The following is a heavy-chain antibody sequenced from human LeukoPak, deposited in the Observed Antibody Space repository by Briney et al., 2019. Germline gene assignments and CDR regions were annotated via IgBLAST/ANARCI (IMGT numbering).Heavy chain of an antibody. V-gene: IGHV1-18*01. CDR1: GYTFTSYG. D-gene: IGHD4-17*01. CDR2: ISAYNGNT. CDR3: ARAPSTVTTPYYYYGMDV. Sequence: ASVKVSCKASGYTFTSYGISWVRQAPGQGLEWMGWISAYNGNTNYAQKLQRRVTMTTDTSTSTAYMELRSLRSDDTAVYYRARAPSTVTTPYYYYGMDVWGQGTTVTVSS. J-gene: IGHJ6*02.